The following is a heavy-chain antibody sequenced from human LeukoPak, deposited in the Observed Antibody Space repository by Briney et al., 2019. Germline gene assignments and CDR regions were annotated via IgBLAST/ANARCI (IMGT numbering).Heavy chain of an antibody. D-gene: IGHD3-10*01. CDR1: GFTFDDYA. Sequence: PGRSLRLSCAASGFTFDDYAMHWVRQAPGKGLEWVSGISWNSGSIGYADSVKGRFTISRDNAKNSLYLQMNSLRAEDTALYYRAKDWDYYGSGRKFDYWGQGTLVTVSS. V-gene: IGHV3-9*01. CDR3: AKDWDYYGSGRKFDY. J-gene: IGHJ4*02. CDR2: ISWNSGSI.